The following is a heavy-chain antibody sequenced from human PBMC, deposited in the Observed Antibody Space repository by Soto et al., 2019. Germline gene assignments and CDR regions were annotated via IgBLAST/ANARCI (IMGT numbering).Heavy chain of an antibody. Sequence: GALRLSCAASGFSFSTYNMNWVRQSPGKGLEWVSSIDASSTHIYYADSVKGRFTISRDNGKSSLYLQMDSLRAEDTALYYCVRQQYDFLVNPWGQGTLVTVSS. CDR1: GFSFSTYN. CDR3: VRQQYDFLVNP. D-gene: IGHD3-16*01. V-gene: IGHV3-21*01. J-gene: IGHJ5*02. CDR2: IDASSTHI.